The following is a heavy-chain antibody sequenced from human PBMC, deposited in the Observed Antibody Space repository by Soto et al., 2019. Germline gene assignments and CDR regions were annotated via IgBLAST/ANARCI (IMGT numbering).Heavy chain of an antibody. CDR2: ISYDGSNK. Sequence: PGGSLRLSCAASGFTLSSYAMHWVRQAPGKGLEWVAVISYDGSNKYYADSVKGRFTISRDNSKNTLYLQMNSLRAEDTAVYYCAREYGRGNYYGSGSTPFYYYYGMDVWGQGTTVTVSS. CDR3: AREYGRGNYYGSGSTPFYYYYGMDV. CDR1: GFTLSSYA. V-gene: IGHV3-30-3*01. J-gene: IGHJ6*02. D-gene: IGHD3-10*01.